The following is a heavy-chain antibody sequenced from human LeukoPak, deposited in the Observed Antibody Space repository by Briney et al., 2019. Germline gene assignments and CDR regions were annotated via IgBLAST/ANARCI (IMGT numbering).Heavy chain of an antibody. CDR2: INHSGST. Sequence: PSETLSLTCAVYGGSFSGYYWSWIRQPPGKGLEWIGEINHSGSTNYNPSLKSRVTISVDTSKHQFSLKLSSVTAADTAVYYCARGRGIITMVRGVMRWFDPWGQGTLVTVSS. J-gene: IGHJ5*02. CDR3: ARGRGIITMVRGVMRWFDP. D-gene: IGHD3-10*01. V-gene: IGHV4-34*01. CDR1: GGSFSGYY.